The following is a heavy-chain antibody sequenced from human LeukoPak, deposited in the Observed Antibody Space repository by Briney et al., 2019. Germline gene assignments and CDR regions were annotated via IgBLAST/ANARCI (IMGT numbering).Heavy chain of an antibody. CDR1: GFTVSSNY. CDR3: AKTLGRDWYFDL. CDR2: ISGSGGST. J-gene: IGHJ2*01. V-gene: IGHV3-23*01. Sequence: GGSLRLSCAASGFTVSSNYMSWVRQAPGKGLEWVSAISGSGGSTCYAGSGKGRFTTSRDNSKNTLYLQMNSLRAEDTAVYYCAKTLGRDWYFDLWGRGTLVTVSS.